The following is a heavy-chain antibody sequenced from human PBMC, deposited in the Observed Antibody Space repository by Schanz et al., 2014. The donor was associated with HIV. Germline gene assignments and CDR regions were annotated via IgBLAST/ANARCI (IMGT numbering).Heavy chain of an antibody. V-gene: IGHV3-7*01. J-gene: IGHJ4*02. D-gene: IGHD3-10*01. CDR3: ARDSGPGIY. CDR1: GFTFSRYW. Sequence: EVQLVESGGGLVQPGGSLRLSCAASGFTFSRYWMSWVRQAPGKGLEWVANIKQDGSEKHYVASVKGRFTISRDNAKNSLYLQMSSLRAEDTAVYYCARDSGPGIYWGQGVLVIVSA. CDR2: IKQDGSEK.